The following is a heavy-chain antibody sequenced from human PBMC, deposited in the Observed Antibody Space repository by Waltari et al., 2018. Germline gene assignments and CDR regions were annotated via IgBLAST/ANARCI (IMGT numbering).Heavy chain of an antibody. CDR3: ALDTGALWMDV. J-gene: IGHJ6*02. V-gene: IGHV1-46*01. D-gene: IGHD2-21*01. CDR2: LYPSVSST. CDR1: EYTFTSSY. Sequence: QVQLVQSGAEVKKPGASVKISCKTSEYTFTSSYIHWVRQAPGQWLEWMGILYPSVSSTIYARKVQGRVTMTRDTSPSTVYMELSSLRSEDTAVYYCALDTGALWMDVWGQGTTVTVSS.